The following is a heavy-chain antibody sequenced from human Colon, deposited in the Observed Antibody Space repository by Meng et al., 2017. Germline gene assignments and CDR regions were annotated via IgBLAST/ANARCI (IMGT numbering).Heavy chain of an antibody. V-gene: IGHV3-11*04. CDR3: ARDPRIPGGATRANY. D-gene: IGHD6-13*01. CDR2: ITSSGSNT. J-gene: IGHJ4*02. Sequence: GESLKISCTASGFTFSDYYMSWIRQAPGKGLEWVSYITSSGSNTYYADSVKGRFTISRDNANNSLYLQMNNLRVEDTAVYYCARDPRIPGGATRANYWGRGTLVTVSS. CDR1: GFTFSDYY.